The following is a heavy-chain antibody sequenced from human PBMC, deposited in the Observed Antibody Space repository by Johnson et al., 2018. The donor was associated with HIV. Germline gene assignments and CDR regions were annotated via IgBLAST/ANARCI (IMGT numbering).Heavy chain of an antibody. J-gene: IGHJ3*02. CDR2: IPFDGSNI. D-gene: IGHD3-3*01. V-gene: IGHV3-30*18. CDR1: GFAFSNYG. CDR3: AKGVTIFGVDIHDGFDM. Sequence: QVQLVESGGGVVQPGNSLRLSCAASGFAFSNYGMHWVRQAPGKGLEWVAVIPFDGSNIKYANSVKGRLTISRDNYKNTLYLQLDNLRPEDTAVYYCAKGVTIFGVDIHDGFDMWGQGTMVTVSS.